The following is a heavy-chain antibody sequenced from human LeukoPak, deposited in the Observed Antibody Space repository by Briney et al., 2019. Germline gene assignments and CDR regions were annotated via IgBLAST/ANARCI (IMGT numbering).Heavy chain of an antibody. D-gene: IGHD5-12*01. V-gene: IGHV4-59*01. CDR1: GGSISSYY. CDR3: ARASGYAEVEY. J-gene: IGHJ4*02. CDR2: IYYTGST. Sequence: SETLSLTCTVSGGSISSYYWTWIRQPPGKGLEWIGYIYYTGSTNYNPSLKSRVTISVDTSKNQFSLKLSSVTAADTAVYYCARASGYAEVEYWGQGALVTVSS.